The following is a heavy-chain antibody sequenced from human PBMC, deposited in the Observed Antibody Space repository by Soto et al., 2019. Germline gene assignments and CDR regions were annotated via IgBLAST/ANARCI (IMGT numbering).Heavy chain of an antibody. V-gene: IGHV4-59*11. CDR3: ATAGDSNDVPD. J-gene: IGHJ4*02. CDR2: IHHSGTI. CDR1: GGSMTSHY. D-gene: IGHD1-1*01. Sequence: PSETLSLTCTVFGGSMTSHYWTWIRQVPGKGLQWIGYIHHSGTINYNPSLQSRITLSLDASKNQFSLNVISVTAADTAVYYCATAGDSNDVPDWGQGILVTVSS.